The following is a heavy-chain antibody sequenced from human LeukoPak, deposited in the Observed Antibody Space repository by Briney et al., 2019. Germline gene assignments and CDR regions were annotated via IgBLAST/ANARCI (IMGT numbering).Heavy chain of an antibody. CDR3: ARQRAAGTWAFDY. V-gene: IGHV4-39*01. CDR1: RGSISSRSDY. D-gene: IGHD6-13*01. Sequence: SETLSLTCTVSRGSISSRSDYWWAWIRQPPGKGLEWIGSIYYSGSTYYNPSLKSRLTISVDTSKDQFSLNLTSVTAADTAVYYCARQRAAGTWAFDYWGQGPLLTVSS. CDR2: IYYSGST. J-gene: IGHJ4*02.